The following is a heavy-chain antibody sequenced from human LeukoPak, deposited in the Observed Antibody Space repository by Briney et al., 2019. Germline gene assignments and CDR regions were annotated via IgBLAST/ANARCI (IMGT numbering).Heavy chain of an antibody. Sequence: SETLSLTCAVYGGSFSGYYWSWIRQPPGKGLEWIGEINHSGSTNYNPSLKSRVTISVDTSKNQFSLKMSSATAAATAVYYCARRKIPQQLVSYDSWGQGTLVTVSS. CDR1: GGSFSGYY. CDR2: INHSGST. V-gene: IGHV4-34*01. CDR3: ARRKIPQQLVSYDS. J-gene: IGHJ4*02. D-gene: IGHD6-13*01.